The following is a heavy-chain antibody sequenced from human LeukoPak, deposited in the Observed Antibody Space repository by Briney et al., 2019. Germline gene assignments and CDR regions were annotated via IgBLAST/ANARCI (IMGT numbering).Heavy chain of an antibody. J-gene: IGHJ4*02. CDR2: ISAYNGNT. D-gene: IGHD6-6*01. Sequence: GASVKVSCKASGYTFTGYYMHWVRQAPGQGLEWMGWISAYNGNTNYAQKLQGRVTMTTDTSTSTAYMELRSLRSDDTAVYYCARDRRVYSSSSIGYWGQGTLVTVSS. CDR1: GYTFTGYY. CDR3: ARDRRVYSSSSIGY. V-gene: IGHV1-18*04.